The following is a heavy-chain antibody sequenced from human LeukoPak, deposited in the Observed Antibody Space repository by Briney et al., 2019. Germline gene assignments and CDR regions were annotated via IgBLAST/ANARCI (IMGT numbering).Heavy chain of an antibody. CDR1: GGSISSYY. J-gene: IGHJ4*02. V-gene: IGHV4-59*08. Sequence: SETLSLTCTVSGGSISSYYGSWLRQPPGKGREWVGYIYYSGSTNYNPSLKRRVTISVDTSKNQFSLKLSSVTAADTAVYYCARAGSYGDYFDYWGQGTLVPVSS. CDR2: IYYSGST. D-gene: IGHD4-17*01. CDR3: ARAGSYGDYFDY.